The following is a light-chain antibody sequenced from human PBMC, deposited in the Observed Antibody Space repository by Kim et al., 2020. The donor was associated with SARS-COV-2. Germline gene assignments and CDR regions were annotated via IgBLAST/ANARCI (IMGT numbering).Light chain of an antibody. CDR1: QSISYY. Sequence: ASVGDRVTITSRTSQSISYYLNWYQQKPGKAPELLIYYATNLMSAVPPRFSAGGSGTDFTLTISSLQPEDLGTYYCQQTYTTPLTFGGGTKVDIK. CDR3: QQTYTTPLT. CDR2: YAT. J-gene: IGKJ4*01. V-gene: IGKV1-39*01.